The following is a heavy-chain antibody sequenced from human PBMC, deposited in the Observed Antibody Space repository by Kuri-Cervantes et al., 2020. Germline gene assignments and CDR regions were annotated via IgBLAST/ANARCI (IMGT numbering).Heavy chain of an antibody. V-gene: IGHV1-2*02. CDR3: TRGTTTGTTAWFDS. Sequence: ASVKVSCKASRYSFTGYYMHWVRQPPGQGLEWMGWINPNSGGTDYAQKFQGRVTMTRDTSISTVYMELTRLRSDDTAIYYCTRGTTTGTTAWFDSWGQGTLVTVSS. CDR2: INPNSGGT. D-gene: IGHD1-1*01. J-gene: IGHJ5*01. CDR1: RYSFTGYY.